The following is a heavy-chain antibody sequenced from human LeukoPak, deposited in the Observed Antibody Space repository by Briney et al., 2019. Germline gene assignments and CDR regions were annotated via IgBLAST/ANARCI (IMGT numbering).Heavy chain of an antibody. J-gene: IGHJ3*02. CDR1: GYTLTELS. CDR3: ATLSGYQLLYFGAFDI. V-gene: IGHV1-24*01. D-gene: IGHD2-2*02. CDR2: FDPEDGET. Sequence: ASVKVSCKVSGYTLTELSMHWVRQAPGKGLEWMGGFDPEDGETIYAQEFQGRVTMTEDTSTDTAYMELSSLRSEDTAVYYCATLSGYQLLYFGAFDIWGQGTMVTVSS.